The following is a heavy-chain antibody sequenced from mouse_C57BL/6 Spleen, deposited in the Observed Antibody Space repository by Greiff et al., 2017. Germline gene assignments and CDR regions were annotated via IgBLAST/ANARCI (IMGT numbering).Heavy chain of an antibody. CDR3: TRRVVGREGFDY. CDR1: GYTFTDYE. CDR2: IDPETGGT. J-gene: IGHJ2*01. D-gene: IGHD1-1*02. V-gene: IGHV1-15*01. Sequence: QVQLQQSGAELVRPGASVTLSCKASGYTFTDYEMHWVKQTPVHGLEWIGAIDPETGGTAYNQKFKGKAILTADKSSSTAYMELRSLTSEDSAVYYCTRRVVGREGFDYWGQGTTLTVSS.